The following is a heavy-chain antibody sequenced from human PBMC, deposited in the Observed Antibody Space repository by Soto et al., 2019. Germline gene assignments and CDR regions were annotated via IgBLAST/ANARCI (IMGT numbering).Heavy chain of an antibody. Sequence: SETLSLTCTVSGGSISWYYWSWIRQPPGKGLEWIGYMYNTGSTVYNPSFKSRVTISVDTSKNQFSLKLNSVTAADTAVYYCARDLWGYCGTDCYPLDVWGQGTTVTVS. D-gene: IGHD2-21*02. CDR3: ARDLWGYCGTDCYPLDV. V-gene: IGHV4-59*01. J-gene: IGHJ6*02. CDR2: MYNTGST. CDR1: GGSISWYY.